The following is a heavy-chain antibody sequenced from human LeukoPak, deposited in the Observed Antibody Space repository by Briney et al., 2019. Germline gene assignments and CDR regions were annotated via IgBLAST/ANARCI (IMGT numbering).Heavy chain of an antibody. CDR2: IYYSGST. CDR1: GGSISSGDYY. CDR3: AREHSNYGSDY. Sequence: SETLSLTCTVSGGSISSGDYYWSWIRQPPGKGLEWIGYIYYSGSTYYNPSLKSRVTISVDTSKNQFSLKLSSVTAADTAVYYCAREHSNYGSDYWGQGTLVTVSS. J-gene: IGHJ4*02. V-gene: IGHV4-30-4*08. D-gene: IGHD4-11*01.